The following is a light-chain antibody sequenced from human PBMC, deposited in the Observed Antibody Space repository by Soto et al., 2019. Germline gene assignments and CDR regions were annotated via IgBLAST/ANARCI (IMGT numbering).Light chain of an antibody. V-gene: IGKV3D-15*01. Sequence: EIVMTQSPGTLSVSPGERATLSCGASQSVSSNLAWYQQKPGQAPRLLTYGASTRATGIPARFSGSGSGTEFTLTISSLQSEDFAVYYCQQYHNWVTFGGGTKVDIK. CDR1: QSVSSN. CDR3: QQYHNWVT. J-gene: IGKJ4*01. CDR2: GAS.